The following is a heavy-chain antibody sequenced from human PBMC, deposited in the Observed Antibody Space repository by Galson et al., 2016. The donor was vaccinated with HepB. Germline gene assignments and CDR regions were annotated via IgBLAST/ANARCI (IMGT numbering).Heavy chain of an antibody. CDR2: IYASGIA. CDR1: GGTISSYDLY. V-gene: IGHV4-61*02. Sequence: TLSLTCSFSGGTISSYDLYWSWIRQPAGKGLEWIGRIYASGIAHYNPSLKSRVYMSIDQAKDQVSLKLTSVTAADTAVYYCAREFTYWGQGTLVPVSS. CDR3: AREFTY. J-gene: IGHJ4*02.